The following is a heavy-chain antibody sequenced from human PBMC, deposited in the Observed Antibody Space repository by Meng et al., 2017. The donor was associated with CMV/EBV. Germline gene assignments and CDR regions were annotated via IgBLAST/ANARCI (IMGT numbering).Heavy chain of an antibody. D-gene: IGHD3-3*01. Sequence: ASVKVSCKASGYTFTGYYIHWVRQAPGHGLEWMRWITPMSGGTNYAQNFQDRVTMTRDTSTNTAYMELSRVRSDDTAVYYCARGNNWDRLLDFWGQGTLVTVSS. CDR3: ARGNNWDRLLDF. CDR2: ITPMSGGT. CDR1: GYTFTGYY. J-gene: IGHJ4*02. V-gene: IGHV1-2*02.